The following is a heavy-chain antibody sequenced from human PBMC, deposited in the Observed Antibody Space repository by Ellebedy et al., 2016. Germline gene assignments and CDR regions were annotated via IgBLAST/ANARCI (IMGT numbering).Heavy chain of an antibody. Sequence: GESLKISXAASGFTFSSYWMSWVRQAPGKGLEWVANIKQDGSEKYYVDSVKGRFTTSRDNAKNSLYLQMNSLRAEDTAVYYCARVIVVPAAPKYMDVWGKGTTVTVSS. V-gene: IGHV3-7*01. CDR3: ARVIVVPAAPKYMDV. D-gene: IGHD2-2*01. J-gene: IGHJ6*03. CDR1: GFTFSSYW. CDR2: IKQDGSEK.